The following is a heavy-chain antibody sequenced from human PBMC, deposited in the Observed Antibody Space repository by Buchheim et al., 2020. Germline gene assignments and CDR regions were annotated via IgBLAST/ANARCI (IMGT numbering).Heavy chain of an antibody. D-gene: IGHD1-7*01. CDR3: ARHSGITGTTAWFDP. V-gene: IGHV4-61*02. J-gene: IGHJ5*02. CDR1: GGSISSGSYY. CDR2: IYTSGNT. Sequence: QVQLQESGPGLVKPSQTLSLTCTASGGSISSGSYYWSWIRQPAGKGLEWVGRIYTSGNTNYNPSLKSRVTISVDTSKNQFSLKLSSVTAADTAVYYCARHSGITGTTAWFDPWGQGTL.